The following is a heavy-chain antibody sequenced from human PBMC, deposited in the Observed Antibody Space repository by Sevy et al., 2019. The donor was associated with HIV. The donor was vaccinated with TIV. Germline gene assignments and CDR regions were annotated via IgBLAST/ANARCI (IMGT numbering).Heavy chain of an antibody. D-gene: IGHD4-17*01. V-gene: IGHV3-11*01. CDR1: GFTFSDYY. CDR3: ARDHVKDGDLGDYYYFAMDV. CDR2: ISGSDNTI. J-gene: IGHJ6*02. Sequence: GGSLRLSCAASGFTFSDYYMSWIRQATGKGLEWISYISGSDNTIYYADSVKGRFPISRDNGKKSLYLQMSGLRAEDTAVYYCARDHVKDGDLGDYYYFAMDVWGPGTTVTVAS.